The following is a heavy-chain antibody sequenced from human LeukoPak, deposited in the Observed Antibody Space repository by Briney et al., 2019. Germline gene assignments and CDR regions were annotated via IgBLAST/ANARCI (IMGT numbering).Heavy chain of an antibody. CDR2: ISGSGDTT. V-gene: IGHV3-23*01. D-gene: IGHD3-10*01. CDR1: GFTFSIYA. Sequence: GGSLRLSRAASGFTFSIYAMNWVRQAPGKGLEWVSSISGSGDTTWYADSVKGRFTISRDNSKNTLYLQMNSLRAEDTAVYSCATTIISDFDYWGQGTLVTVSS. J-gene: IGHJ4*02. CDR3: ATTIISDFDY.